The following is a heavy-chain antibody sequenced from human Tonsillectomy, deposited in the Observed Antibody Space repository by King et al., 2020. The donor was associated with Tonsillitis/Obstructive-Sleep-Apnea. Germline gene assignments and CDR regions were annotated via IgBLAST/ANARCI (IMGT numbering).Heavy chain of an antibody. CDR2: IHYSGST. J-gene: IGHJ3*02. V-gene: IGHV4-59*01. Sequence: VQLQESGPGLVKPSETLSLTCTVSGGSISSYYWSWIRQPPGKGLEWIGYIHYSGSTNYNPSLKSRVTISVDTSKNQFSLKLRYVTAADTAGYYCSRDMMLGAGGDVFDIWRHGTKVTVSS. CDR1: GGSISSYY. CDR3: SRDMMLGAGGDVFDI. D-gene: IGHD3-10*02.